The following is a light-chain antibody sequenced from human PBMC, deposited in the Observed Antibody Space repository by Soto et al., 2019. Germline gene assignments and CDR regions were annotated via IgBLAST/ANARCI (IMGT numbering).Light chain of an antibody. V-gene: IGKV1-17*01. CDR2: AAS. Sequence: DIQMTQSPSSLSASVGDRVTVTCRASQGIRIDLGWYQQKPGKAPKRLIYAASTLQSGVPSRFSGSGSGTEFTLTISSLQPDHFATYYCQHYNSYSEAFGQGTKVDIK. J-gene: IGKJ1*01. CDR3: QHYNSYSEA. CDR1: QGIRID.